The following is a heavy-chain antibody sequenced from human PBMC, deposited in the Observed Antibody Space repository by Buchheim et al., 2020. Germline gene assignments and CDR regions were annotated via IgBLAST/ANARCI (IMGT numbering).Heavy chain of an antibody. CDR2: INHSGST. CDR1: GGSFSGYY. Sequence: QVQLQQWGAGLLKPSETLSLTCAVYGGSFSGYYWSWIRQPPGKGLEWIGEINHSGSTNYNPSLKSRVTLSVDTSKNQFSLKLSAVTAADTAVYYCARLRRGPYYYYDGMDVWGQGTT. J-gene: IGHJ6*02. D-gene: IGHD4-17*01. V-gene: IGHV4-34*01. CDR3: ARLRRGPYYYYDGMDV.